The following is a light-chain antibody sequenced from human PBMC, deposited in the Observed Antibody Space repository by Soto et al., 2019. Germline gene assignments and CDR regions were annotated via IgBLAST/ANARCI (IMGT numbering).Light chain of an antibody. CDR2: RNN. V-gene: IGLV1-47*01. CDR3: AAWDDSLSGTV. CDR1: SSNIGSNY. J-gene: IGLJ2*01. Sequence: QSVLTQPPSASGTPGQRVTISCSGSSSNIGSNYVYWYQQLPGTAPKVLIYRNNQRPSGVPDRFSGSKSGTSASLAISGLQSEDEADYYCAAWDDSLSGTVFGGGTKLTVL.